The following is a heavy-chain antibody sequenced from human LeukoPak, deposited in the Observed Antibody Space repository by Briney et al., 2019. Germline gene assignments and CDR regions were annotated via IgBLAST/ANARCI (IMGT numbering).Heavy chain of an antibody. Sequence: GGSLRLSCAASGFTVSSNYMSWVRQAPGKGLEWVSVIYSGGSTYYADSVKGRFTISRDNSKNTLYLQMNSLRAEDTAVYYCARDDYYDSSGYYYDWGQGTLVTVSS. V-gene: IGHV3-66*02. CDR2: IYSGGST. D-gene: IGHD3-22*01. CDR3: ARDDYYDSSGYYYD. J-gene: IGHJ4*02. CDR1: GFTVSSNY.